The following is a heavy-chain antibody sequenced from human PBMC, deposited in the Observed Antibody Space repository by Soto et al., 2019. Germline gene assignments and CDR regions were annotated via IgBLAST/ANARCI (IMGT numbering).Heavy chain of an antibody. CDR2: ISGGGGST. Sequence: EVQLLESGGGLVQPGGSLRLSCAASGFTFISYAMSWVRQAPGKGLEWVSAISGGGGSTYYADSVKGRFTISRDNAKNSLYLQMNSLRAEDTAVYYCARGGLGYCSGGSCYYSGELDYWGQGTLVTVSS. V-gene: IGHV3-23*01. CDR1: GFTFISYA. D-gene: IGHD2-15*01. CDR3: ARGGLGYCSGGSCYYSGELDY. J-gene: IGHJ4*02.